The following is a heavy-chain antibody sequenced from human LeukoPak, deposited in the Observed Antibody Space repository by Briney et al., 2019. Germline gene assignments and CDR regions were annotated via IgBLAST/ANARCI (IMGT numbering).Heavy chain of an antibody. Sequence: SETLSLTCAVYGGSFSGYYWSWIRQPPGKGLEWIGEINHSGSTNYNPSLKSRVTISVDTSKNQFSLKLSSVTAADTAVYYCARGGHYDFWSVNGMDVWGQGTTVTVSS. CDR2: INHSGST. CDR3: ARGGHYDFWSVNGMDV. V-gene: IGHV4-34*01. CDR1: GGSFSGYY. J-gene: IGHJ6*02. D-gene: IGHD3-3*01.